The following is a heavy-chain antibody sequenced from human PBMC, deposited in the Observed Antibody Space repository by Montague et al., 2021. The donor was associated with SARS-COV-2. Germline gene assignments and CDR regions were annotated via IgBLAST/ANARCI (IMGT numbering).Heavy chain of an antibody. V-gene: IGHV4-59*01. CDR3: ARDSRTDFDWLFPDSGSYYYYMDV. CDR1: GGSISSYY. CDR2: IYYSGST. J-gene: IGHJ6*03. D-gene: IGHD3-9*01. Sequence: SETRSLTCSVSGGSISSYYWSWIRQPPGKGLEWIGYIYYSGSTNXNPSLKSRVTISVDTSRNQFSLKLSSVTTADTAVYYCARDSRTDFDWLFPDSGSYYYYMDVWGKGTTVTVSS.